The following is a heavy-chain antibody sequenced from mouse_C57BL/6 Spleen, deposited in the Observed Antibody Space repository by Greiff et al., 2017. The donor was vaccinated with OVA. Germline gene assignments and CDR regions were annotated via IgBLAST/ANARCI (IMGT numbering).Heavy chain of an antibody. D-gene: IGHD1-1*01. V-gene: IGHV1-52*01. CDR1: GYTFTSYW. J-gene: IGHJ2*01. CDR3: ARDYGSTFDY. Sequence: VQLQQPGAELVRPGSSVKLSCKASGYTFTSYWMHWVKQRPIQGLEWIGNIDPSDSETYYNQKFKDKATLTVDKSSSTAYMQLSSLTSEDSAVYYCARDYGSTFDYWGQGTTLTVSS. CDR2: IDPSDSET.